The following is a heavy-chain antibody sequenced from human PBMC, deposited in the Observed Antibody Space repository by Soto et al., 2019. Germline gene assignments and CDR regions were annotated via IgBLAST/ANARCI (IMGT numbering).Heavy chain of an antibody. Sequence: GGSLRLSCSASGFAFNTYGMHWVRPAPGKGLEWVAATSSDETIKTYSDSAKGRFTISRDNSRNRLYLQMDSLRAEDTALYYCAKKLPGSVMSCPDYWGRGTQVTVSS. V-gene: IGHV3-30*18. D-gene: IGHD4-4*01. CDR1: GFAFNTYG. J-gene: IGHJ4*02. CDR3: AKKLPGSVMSCPDY. CDR2: TSSDETIK.